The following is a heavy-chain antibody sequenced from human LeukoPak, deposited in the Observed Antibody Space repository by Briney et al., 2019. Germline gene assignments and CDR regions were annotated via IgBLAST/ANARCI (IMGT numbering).Heavy chain of an antibody. CDR1: GGTFSSYA. V-gene: IGHV1-69*04. CDR2: IIPILGIA. Sequence: SVKVSCKASGGTFSSYAISWVRQAPGQGLEWMGRIIPILGIANYAQKFQGRVTITADKSTSTAYMELSSLRSEDTAVYYCASYYCGGDCYPYGAFDIWGQGTMVTVSS. J-gene: IGHJ3*02. D-gene: IGHD2-21*02. CDR3: ASYYCGGDCYPYGAFDI.